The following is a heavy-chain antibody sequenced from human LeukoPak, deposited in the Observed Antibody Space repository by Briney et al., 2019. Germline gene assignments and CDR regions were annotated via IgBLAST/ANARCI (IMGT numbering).Heavy chain of an antibody. CDR1: GFTFSSYG. Sequence: GRSLRLSCAASGFTFSSYGMHWVRQAPGKGLEWVAVIWYDGSNKYYADSVKGRFTISRDNSKNTLYLQMNSLRAEDTAVYYCARDYYDFWSGYSIYPYGMDIWGQGTTVTVSS. J-gene: IGHJ6*02. CDR3: ARDYYDFWSGYSIYPYGMDI. D-gene: IGHD3-3*01. CDR2: IWYDGSNK. V-gene: IGHV3-33*01.